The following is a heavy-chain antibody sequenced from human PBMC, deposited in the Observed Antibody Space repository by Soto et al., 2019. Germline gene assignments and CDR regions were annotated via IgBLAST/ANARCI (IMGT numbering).Heavy chain of an antibody. Sequence: PGGSLRLSCVASGFTFNYYWMHWVRQAPGKGLVWVSAISGSGGSTYYADSVKGRFTISRDNSKNTLYLQMNSLRAEDTAVYYCAKADTKYCSGGSCYNYFDYWGQGTLVTVSS. J-gene: IGHJ4*02. CDR2: ISGSGGST. D-gene: IGHD2-15*01. V-gene: IGHV3-23*01. CDR1: GFTFNYYW. CDR3: AKADTKYCSGGSCYNYFDY.